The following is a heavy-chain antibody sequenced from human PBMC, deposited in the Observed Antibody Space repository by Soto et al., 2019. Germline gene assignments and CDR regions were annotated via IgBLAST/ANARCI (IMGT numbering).Heavy chain of an antibody. Sequence: SETLSLTCTVSGGSVSSSGSHDWGWIRQPPGQGLEWIGYMYNTGSTVYNPSFKSRVTISVDTSKNQFSLKLNSVTAADTVVYYCARDLWGYCGTDCYPLDVWGQGTTVTVSS. J-gene: IGHJ6*02. CDR1: GGSVSSSGSHD. D-gene: IGHD2-21*02. CDR2: MYNTGST. CDR3: ARDLWGYCGTDCYPLDV. V-gene: IGHV4-61*01.